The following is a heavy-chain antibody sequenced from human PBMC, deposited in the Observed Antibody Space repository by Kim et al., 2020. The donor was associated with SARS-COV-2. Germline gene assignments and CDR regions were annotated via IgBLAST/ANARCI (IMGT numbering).Heavy chain of an antibody. CDR1: GYTFTSYY. D-gene: IGHD3-22*01. V-gene: IGHV1-46*01. CDR3: ARDWPDYYDSSAALGDY. Sequence: ASVKVSCKASGYTFTSYYMHWVRQAPGQGLEWMGIINPSGGSTSYAQKFQGRVTMTRDTSTSTVYMELSSLRSEDTAVYYCARDWPDYYDSSAALGDYWGQGTLVTVSS. CDR2: INPSGGST. J-gene: IGHJ4*02.